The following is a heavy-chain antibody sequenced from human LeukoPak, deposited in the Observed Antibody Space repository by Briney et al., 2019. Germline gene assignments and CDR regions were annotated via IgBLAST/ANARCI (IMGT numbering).Heavy chain of an antibody. CDR2: IYYSGST. D-gene: IGHD6-13*01. CDR3: ARPATPGVFYYYMDV. J-gene: IGHJ6*03. Sequence: PSETLSLTSTVSGGSISSSSYYWGWIRQPPGKGLGWIGSIYYSGSTYYNPSLKSRVTISVDTSKNQFSLKLSSVTAADAAVYYCARPATPGVFYYYMDVWGKGTTVTVSS. CDR1: GGSISSSSYY. V-gene: IGHV4-39*01.